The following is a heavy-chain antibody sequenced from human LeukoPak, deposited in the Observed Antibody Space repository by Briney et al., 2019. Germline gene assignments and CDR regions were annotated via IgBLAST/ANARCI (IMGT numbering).Heavy chain of an antibody. CDR3: ARDLGVGAAREFDY. CDR2: IYHSGST. Sequence: SETLSLTCTVSGGSISSYYWRWIRQPPGKGLEWIGYIYHSGSTYYNPSLKSRVTISVDRSKNQFSLKLSSVTAADTAVYYCARDLGVGAAREFDYWGQGTLVTVSS. V-gene: IGHV4-59*12. CDR1: GGSISSYY. J-gene: IGHJ4*02. D-gene: IGHD6-6*01.